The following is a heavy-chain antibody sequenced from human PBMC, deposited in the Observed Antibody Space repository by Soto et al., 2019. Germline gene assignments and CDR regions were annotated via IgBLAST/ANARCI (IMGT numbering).Heavy chain of an antibody. CDR2: IYYSGST. D-gene: IGHD3-22*01. Sequence: TSETLSLTCTVSGGSISDYYWSWIRQPPGKGLEWIGYIYYSGSTIYNPSLKSRVTISVDTSKNQFSLKLSSVTAADTAVYYCARESGYTMNLDYWGQGTLVTVSS. J-gene: IGHJ4*02. CDR3: ARESGYTMNLDY. CDR1: GGSISDYY. V-gene: IGHV4-59*01.